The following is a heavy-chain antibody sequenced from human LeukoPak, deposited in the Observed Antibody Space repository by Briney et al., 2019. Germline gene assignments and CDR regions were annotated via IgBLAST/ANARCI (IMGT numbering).Heavy chain of an antibody. CDR1: GGSISGYY. D-gene: IGHD6-19*01. V-gene: IGHV4-59*01. J-gene: IGHJ4*02. Sequence: SETLSLTCTVSGGSISGYYWSWVRQPPGKRLEWIGYIYYSGSTNYNPSLKSRVTISVDTSKNQFSLKLNSVTAADTAVYYCARVVTLAGSRYFDYWGRGTLATVSS. CDR3: ARVVTLAGSRYFDY. CDR2: IYYSGST.